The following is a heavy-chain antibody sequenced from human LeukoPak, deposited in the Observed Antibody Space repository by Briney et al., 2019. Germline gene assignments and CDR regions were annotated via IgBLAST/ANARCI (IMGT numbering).Heavy chain of an antibody. V-gene: IGHV3-21*01. CDR1: GFTLSSYS. CDR2: ISSSSSYI. Sequence: GGSLRLSCAASGFTLSSYSMNWVRQAPGKGLEWVSSISSSSSYIYYADSVKGRFTISRDNAKNSLYLQINSLRAEDTAVYYCARARYSYGTVDYWGQGTLVTVSS. J-gene: IGHJ4*02. D-gene: IGHD5-18*01. CDR3: ARARYSYGTVDY.